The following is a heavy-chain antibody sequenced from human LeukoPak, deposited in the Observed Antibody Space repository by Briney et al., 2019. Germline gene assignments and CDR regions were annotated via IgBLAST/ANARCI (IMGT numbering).Heavy chain of an antibody. Sequence: GGSLRLSCTASGFTFRRYSFNWVRQAPGKGLEWVSTISSGSDYIYYADSVRGRFIISRDNAENSLYLQMNSLRAEDTAVYYCTRDLSLAAPQGFDYWGQGTLVTVSS. CDR2: ISSGSDYI. J-gene: IGHJ4*02. V-gene: IGHV3-21*01. CDR3: TRDLSLAAPQGFDY. CDR1: GFTFRRYS. D-gene: IGHD6-6*01.